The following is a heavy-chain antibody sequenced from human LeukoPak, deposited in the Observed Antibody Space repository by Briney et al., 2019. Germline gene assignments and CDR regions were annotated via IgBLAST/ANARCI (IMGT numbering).Heavy chain of an antibody. J-gene: IGHJ6*02. CDR1: GFTFSSYA. Sequence: GGSLRLSCAASGFTFSSYAMSWVRQAPGKGLEWVSAISGSGGSTYYADSVKGRFTISRDDSKNTLYLQMNSLRAEDTAVYYCAKDHPPSACSSTSCYGYYYYYYYGMDVWGQGTTVTVSS. D-gene: IGHD2-2*01. CDR2: ISGSGGST. CDR3: AKDHPPSACSSTSCYGYYYYYYYGMDV. V-gene: IGHV3-23*01.